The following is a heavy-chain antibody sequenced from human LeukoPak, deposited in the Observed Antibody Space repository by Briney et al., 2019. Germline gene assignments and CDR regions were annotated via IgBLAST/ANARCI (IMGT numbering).Heavy chain of an antibody. Sequence: GGSLRLSCAASGFTFRNAWVSWVRQPPGEGPEWVGRIKSEREGGTADYAAPVKGRFTVSRDDLKDTLFLHMNSLKTEDTALYYCTTGSEYDDAFDVWGQGTMVTVSS. CDR3: TTGSEYDDAFDV. CDR2: IKSEREGGTA. CDR1: GFTFRNAW. V-gene: IGHV3-15*01. J-gene: IGHJ3*01. D-gene: IGHD2/OR15-2a*01.